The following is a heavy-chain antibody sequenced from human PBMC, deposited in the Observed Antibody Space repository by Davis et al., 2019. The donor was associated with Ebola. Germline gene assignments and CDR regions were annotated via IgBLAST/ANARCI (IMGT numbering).Heavy chain of an antibody. CDR3: ARDGLSV. CDR1: GYTFSTYA. Sequence: PGGSLRLSCTTSGYTFSTYALSWVRQAPGKGLEWVSVIYSGGSTYYADSVKGRFTISRDNSKNTLYLQMNSLRAEDTAVYYCARDGLSVWGQGTTVTVSS. J-gene: IGHJ6*02. CDR2: IYSGGST. D-gene: IGHD3-16*01. V-gene: IGHV3-66*01.